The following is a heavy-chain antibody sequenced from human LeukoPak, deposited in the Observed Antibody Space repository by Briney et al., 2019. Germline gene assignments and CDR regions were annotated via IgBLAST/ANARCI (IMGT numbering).Heavy chain of an antibody. D-gene: IGHD7-27*01. J-gene: IGHJ4*02. Sequence: SVKVSCKASGGTFSSYAISWVRQAPGQGLEWMGGIIPIFSTANYAQKFQGRVTITTDESTSTAYMELSSLRSEDTAVYYCAKGRGGSSNWGSDYWGQGTQVTVSS. CDR1: GGTFSSYA. V-gene: IGHV1-69*05. CDR3: AKGRGGSSNWGSDY. CDR2: IIPIFSTA.